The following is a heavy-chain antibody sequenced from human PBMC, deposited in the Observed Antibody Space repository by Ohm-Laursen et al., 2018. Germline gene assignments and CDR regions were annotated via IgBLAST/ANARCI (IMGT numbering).Heavy chain of an antibody. CDR1: GGAITSYY. CDR2: IYYSGST. V-gene: IGHV4-59*01. D-gene: IGHD6-19*01. CDR3: AGTGYSSGWDPPFDY. J-gene: IGHJ4*02. Sequence: GTLSLTCTVSGGAITSYYWSWIRQPPGKGLEWIGYIYYSGSTNYNPSLKSRVTISVDTSKNQFSLKLSSVTAADTAAYYCAGTGYSSGWDPPFDYWGQGTLVTVSS.